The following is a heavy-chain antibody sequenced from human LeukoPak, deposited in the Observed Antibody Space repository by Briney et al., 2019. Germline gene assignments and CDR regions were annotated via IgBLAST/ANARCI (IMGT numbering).Heavy chain of an antibody. D-gene: IGHD4/OR15-4a*01. Sequence: GGSLRLSCAASGFTFSSYRMSWVRQAPGKGLEWVANIKEDGSEKYYVDSVKGRFTISRDNSKNTLYLQMNSLRTEDTAMYYCAKDNDDGLVNYYGMDVWGQGTTVTVSS. J-gene: IGHJ6*02. CDR3: AKDNDDGLVNYYGMDV. CDR2: IKEDGSEK. V-gene: IGHV3-7*01. CDR1: GFTFSSYR.